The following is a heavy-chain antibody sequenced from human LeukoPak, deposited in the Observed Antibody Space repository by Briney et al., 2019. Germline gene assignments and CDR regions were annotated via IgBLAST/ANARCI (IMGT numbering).Heavy chain of an antibody. J-gene: IGHJ4*02. D-gene: IGHD6-19*01. CDR3: ARDMQWHPTYYFDH. Sequence: NPSETLSLTCTVSGGSITSSSYYWGWIRQPPGKGLEWIGSIYYSGSTHYSPSLKSRVTISVDTSKNQFSLRLSSVTAADTAVYYCARDMQWHPTYYFDHWGQGTLVTVSS. CDR1: GGSITSSSYY. CDR2: IYYSGST. V-gene: IGHV4-39*07.